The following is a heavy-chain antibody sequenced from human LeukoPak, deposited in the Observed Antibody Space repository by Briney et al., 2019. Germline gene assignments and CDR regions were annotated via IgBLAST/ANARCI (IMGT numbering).Heavy chain of an antibody. CDR2: INGDGSRS. V-gene: IGHV3-74*01. CDR3: ARTSPTSHFDS. CDR1: GFTFTTYW. D-gene: IGHD3-16*01. J-gene: IGHJ4*02. Sequence: PGGSLRLSCAASGFTFTTYWMHWVRQAPGKGLVWVSRINGDGSRSNYADSVKGRFTISRDNARNTLYLQMNSLRAEDTALYYCARTSPTSHFDSWGQGTLVTVSS.